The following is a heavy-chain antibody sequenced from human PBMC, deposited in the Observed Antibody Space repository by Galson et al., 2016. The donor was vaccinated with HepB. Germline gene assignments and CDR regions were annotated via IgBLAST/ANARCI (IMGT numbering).Heavy chain of an antibody. Sequence: SVKVSCKASGYTFTSYGISWVRQAPGQGLEWTGWSSTYNGNTNYAQRLQGRVTMTTDTSTSTAYMELRGLRSDDTAVYYCARDERGYDSSGYYPNRFDYWGHGTLVTVSS. D-gene: IGHD3-22*01. CDR2: SSTYNGNT. V-gene: IGHV1-18*04. CDR1: GYTFTSYG. CDR3: ARDERGYDSSGYYPNRFDY. J-gene: IGHJ4*01.